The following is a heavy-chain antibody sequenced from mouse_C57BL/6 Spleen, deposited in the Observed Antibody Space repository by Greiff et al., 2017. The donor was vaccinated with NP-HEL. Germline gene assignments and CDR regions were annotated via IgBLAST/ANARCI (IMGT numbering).Heavy chain of an antibody. CDR1: GYTFTSYW. D-gene: IGHD1-1*01. CDR2: IDPNSGGT. J-gene: IGHJ2*01. CDR3: ARCTTVVAEYFDY. Sequence: VKLMESGAELVKPGASVKLSCKASGYTFTSYWMHWVKQRPGRGLEWIGRIDPNSGGTKYNEKFKSKATLTVDKPSSTAYMQLSSLTSEDSAVYYCARCTTVVAEYFDYWGQGTTLTVSS. V-gene: IGHV1-72*01.